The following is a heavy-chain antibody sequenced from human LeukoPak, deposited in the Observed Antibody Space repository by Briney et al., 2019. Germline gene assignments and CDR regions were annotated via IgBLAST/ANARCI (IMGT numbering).Heavy chain of an antibody. J-gene: IGHJ4*02. Sequence: ASVKVSCKASGYTFTSYDFNWVRQATGQRPEWMGWMSPNSGDTGYAQKFQDRVTMTRNTSISTAYMELSSLRSDDTAVYYCARDPTPFWSPYYYFDYWGQGTLVTVSS. CDR2: MSPNSGDT. CDR1: GYTFTSYD. V-gene: IGHV1-8*01. CDR3: ARDPTPFWSPYYYFDY. D-gene: IGHD3-3*01.